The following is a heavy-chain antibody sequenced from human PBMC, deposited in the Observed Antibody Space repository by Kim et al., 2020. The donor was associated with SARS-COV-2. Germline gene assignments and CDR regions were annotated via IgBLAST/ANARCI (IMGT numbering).Heavy chain of an antibody. Sequence: GGSLRLSCAASGFTFTNYGMHWVRQAPGKGLEWVAVISYEGSNKQYADSVKGRFTISRDNSKNTLYLQMNSLRTEDTALYYCAKDTGSYYGLFDYWGQGTLVTVSS. CDR1: GFTFTNYG. J-gene: IGHJ4*02. CDR3: AKDTGSYYGLFDY. D-gene: IGHD1-26*01. CDR2: ISYEGSNK. V-gene: IGHV3-30*18.